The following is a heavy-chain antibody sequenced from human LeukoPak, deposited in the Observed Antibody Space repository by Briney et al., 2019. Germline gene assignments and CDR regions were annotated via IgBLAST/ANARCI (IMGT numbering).Heavy chain of an antibody. V-gene: IGHV1-2*02. Sequence: GASVKVSCKASGYTFTGYYMHWVRQAPGQGLEWMGCINPNSGGTNYAQKFQGRVTMTRDTSISTAYMELSRLRSDDTAVYYCAREAIAARRRGFDYWGQGTLVTVSS. CDR1: GYTFTGYY. J-gene: IGHJ4*02. CDR2: INPNSGGT. CDR3: AREAIAARRRGFDY. D-gene: IGHD6-6*01.